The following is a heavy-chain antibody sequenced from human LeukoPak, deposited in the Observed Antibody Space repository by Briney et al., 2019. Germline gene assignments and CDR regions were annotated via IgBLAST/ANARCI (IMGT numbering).Heavy chain of an antibody. D-gene: IGHD3-22*01. CDR1: KGAVYGDSGD. CDR2: IYHNGTT. Sequence: PSQTLSLTCADRKGAVYGDSGDCGWIRQPPRKSLEWIGYIYHNGTTYYNPSFKSRVTISVDRSKNQFSLWLKSVTAADTVLYYCARASYSSYPPYYYGLDVWAKGPTVTLPS. V-gene: IGHV4-30-2*01. J-gene: IGHJ6*04. CDR3: ARASYSSYPPYYYGLDV.